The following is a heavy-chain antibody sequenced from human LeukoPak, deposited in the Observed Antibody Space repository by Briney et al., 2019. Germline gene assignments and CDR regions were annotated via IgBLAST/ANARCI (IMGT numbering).Heavy chain of an antibody. Sequence: SETLSLTCTVSGGSISSYYWSWIRQPPGKGLEWIGYIYYSGSTNYNLSLKSRVTISVDTSKNQFSLKLGSVTAADTAVYYCARAGSIAVAGTFGWFDPWGQGTLVTVSS. D-gene: IGHD6-19*01. J-gene: IGHJ5*02. CDR1: GGSISSYY. V-gene: IGHV4-59*01. CDR3: ARAGSIAVAGTFGWFDP. CDR2: IYYSGST.